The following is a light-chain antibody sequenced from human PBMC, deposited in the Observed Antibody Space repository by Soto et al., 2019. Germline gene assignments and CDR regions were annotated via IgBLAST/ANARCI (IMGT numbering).Light chain of an antibody. CDR2: AAS. Sequence: EIVMTQSPVTLSVSPGERATLACRASHHVATNLAWYQQKPGQAPRLLIYAASTRASGISARLSGSGSGTEFTLTIISLQSDDFAVYYCQQYTARPPWTFGQGTKV. V-gene: IGKV3-15*01. CDR3: QQYTARPPWT. J-gene: IGKJ1*01. CDR1: HHVATN.